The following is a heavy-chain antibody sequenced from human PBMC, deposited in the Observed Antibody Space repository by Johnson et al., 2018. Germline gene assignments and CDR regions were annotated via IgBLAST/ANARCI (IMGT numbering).Heavy chain of an antibody. CDR3: ARELYTGNYLEAFDI. CDR1: GFSLGSYS. Sequence: VQLVQSGGGLVQPGGSLGLSCAASGFSLGSYSMHWVRQAPGKGLEWISSITDRSRAHYYADSVKGRFTISRDNANNSVYLQMNSLRDEDTAVYYCARELYTGNYLEAFDIWGQGTMASVSS. J-gene: IGHJ3*02. CDR2: ITDRSRAH. D-gene: IGHD1-26*01. V-gene: IGHV3-48*02.